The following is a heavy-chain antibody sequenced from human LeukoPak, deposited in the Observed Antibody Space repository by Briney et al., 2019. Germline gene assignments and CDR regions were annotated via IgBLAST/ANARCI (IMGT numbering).Heavy chain of an antibody. V-gene: IGHV3-7*01. J-gene: IGHJ3*02. Sequence: PGGSLRLSCAASGFTFSSYWMSWVRQAPGKGLEWVANIKQDGSEKYYVDSVKGRFTISRDNAKNSLYLQMNSLRAEDTAVYYCARDELAGYDAFDIWGQGTMATVSS. CDR2: IKQDGSEK. D-gene: IGHD2-15*01. CDR1: GFTFSSYW. CDR3: ARDELAGYDAFDI.